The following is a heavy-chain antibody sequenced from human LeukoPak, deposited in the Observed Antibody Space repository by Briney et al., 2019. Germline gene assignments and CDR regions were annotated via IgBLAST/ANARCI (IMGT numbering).Heavy chain of an antibody. CDR2: INHSGST. CDR1: GGSFSGYY. J-gene: IGHJ4*02. CDR3: ARDCGDSSSCFDY. Sequence: SETLSLTCAVYGGSFSGYYWSWIRQPPGKGLEWIGEINHSGSTYYNPSLKSRVTISVDRSKNQFSLKLSSVTAADTAVYYCARDCGDSSSCFDYWGQGTLVTVSS. V-gene: IGHV4-34*01. D-gene: IGHD6-13*01.